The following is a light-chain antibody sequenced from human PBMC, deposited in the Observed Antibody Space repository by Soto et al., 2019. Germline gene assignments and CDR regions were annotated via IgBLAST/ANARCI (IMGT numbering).Light chain of an antibody. J-gene: IGLJ1*01. CDR1: KSDIGVYDF. V-gene: IGLV2-8*01. Sequence: QSALTQPPSASGSPGQSVTISCTGTKSDIGVYDFVSWYQHHPGKAPRLIIYEVNKRPSGVPDRFSGSKSGNTASLTVSGLQAEDEADYYCSSYAGSSNVFGTGTKVTVL. CDR3: SSYAGSSNV. CDR2: EVN.